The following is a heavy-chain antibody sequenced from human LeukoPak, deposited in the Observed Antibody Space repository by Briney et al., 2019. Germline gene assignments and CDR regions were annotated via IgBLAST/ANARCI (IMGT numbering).Heavy chain of an antibody. CDR2: MRWDGSEK. CDR3: ARPAYTAAYDL. CDR1: GFTVSSNY. D-gene: IGHD3-16*01. Sequence: TGGSLRLSCAASGFTVSSNYMTWVRQAPGKGLEWVANMRWDGSEKHYVDSVKGRFTISRDNTKSSLYLQMNGLRAEDTAVYYCARPAYTAAYDLWGQGTLVTVSS. J-gene: IGHJ3*01. V-gene: IGHV3-7*01.